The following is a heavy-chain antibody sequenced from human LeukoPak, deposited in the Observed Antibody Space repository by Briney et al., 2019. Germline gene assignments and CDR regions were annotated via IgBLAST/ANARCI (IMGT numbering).Heavy chain of an antibody. CDR3: AKDGKADYVWGSYRYAHY. V-gene: IGHV3-23*01. CDR2: ISGSGGST. D-gene: IGHD3-16*02. J-gene: IGHJ4*02. Sequence: GGSLRLSCAASGFTFSSYAMSWVRQAPGKGLEWVGGISGSGGSTYYADSVKGGFTISRDNSKNTLYLQMNSLRAEDTAVYYCAKDGKADYVWGSYRYAHYWGQGTLVTVSS. CDR1: GFTFSSYA.